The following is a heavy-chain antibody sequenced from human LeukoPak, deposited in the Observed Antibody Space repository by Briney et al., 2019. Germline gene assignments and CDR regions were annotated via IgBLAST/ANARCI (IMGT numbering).Heavy chain of an antibody. CDR1: GYTFTSYG. Sequence: ASVKVSCKASGYTFTSYGISWVRQAPGQGLEWMGWISAYNGNTNYAQKLQGRVTMTTDTSTSTAYMELRSLRSDATAVYYCARDRRPDIVVVVAAYYFDYWGQGTLVTVSS. CDR2: ISAYNGNT. CDR3: ARDRRPDIVVVVAAYYFDY. D-gene: IGHD2-15*01. V-gene: IGHV1-18*01. J-gene: IGHJ4*02.